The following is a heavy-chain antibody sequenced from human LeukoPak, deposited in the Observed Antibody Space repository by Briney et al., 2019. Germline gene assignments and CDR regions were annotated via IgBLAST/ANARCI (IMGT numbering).Heavy chain of an antibody. CDR3: AREVSELAAFDI. CDR2: IKQDGSDK. V-gene: IGHV3-7*05. J-gene: IGHJ3*02. D-gene: IGHD3-10*01. CDR1: GFTFSNYW. Sequence: GGSLRLSCAASGFTFSNYWMTWVRQAPGKGLEWVAIIKQDGSDKYYVDSVKGRFTISRDNAKKSQYLQMNSLRAEDTAVYYCAREVSELAAFDIWGQGTMVTVSS.